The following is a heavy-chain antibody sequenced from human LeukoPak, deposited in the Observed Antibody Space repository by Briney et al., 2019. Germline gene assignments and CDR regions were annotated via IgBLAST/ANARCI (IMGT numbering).Heavy chain of an antibody. Sequence: GGSLRLSCAASGFTFSGYTMDWVRQAPGKGLEWVSSISKSTSHIYYADSVKGRFTISRDNAKNSLYLQMNSLRVEDTAVYYCARDKAYSGYDPYYFDYWGQGTLVTVSS. J-gene: IGHJ4*02. V-gene: IGHV3-21*06. CDR1: GFTFSGYT. CDR2: ISKSTSHI. CDR3: ARDKAYSGYDPYYFDY. D-gene: IGHD5-12*01.